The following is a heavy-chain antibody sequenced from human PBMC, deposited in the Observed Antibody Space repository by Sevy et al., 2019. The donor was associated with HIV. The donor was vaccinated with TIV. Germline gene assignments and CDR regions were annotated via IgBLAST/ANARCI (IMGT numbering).Heavy chain of an antibody. Sequence: GGSLRLSCAASGFTFSSYTMNWVRQAPGKGLEWVSSISSSGDYLYYADSMKGRFTISRDNAKNSLYLQMNSLRTEDTAVYYCARDLILGTPPAYNWFDPWGQGTLVTVSS. J-gene: IGHJ5*02. CDR2: ISSSGDYL. CDR3: ARDLILGTPPAYNWFDP. D-gene: IGHD3-16*01. V-gene: IGHV3-21*01. CDR1: GFTFSSYT.